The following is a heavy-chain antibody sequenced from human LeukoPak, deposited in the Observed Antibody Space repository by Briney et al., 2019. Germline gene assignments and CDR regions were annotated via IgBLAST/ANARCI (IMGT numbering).Heavy chain of an antibody. CDR2: ISASGGST. CDR1: GFTVSSNY. D-gene: IGHD2-21*01. Sequence: TGGSLRLSCAASGFTVSSNYMSWVRQAPGKGLEWVSAISASGGSTYYADSVKGRFTISRDNSKNTLYLQMNSLRAEDAAVYFCAKAPVTSCRGAYCYPFDSWGQGTLVTVSS. J-gene: IGHJ4*02. V-gene: IGHV3-23*01. CDR3: AKAPVTSCRGAYCYPFDS.